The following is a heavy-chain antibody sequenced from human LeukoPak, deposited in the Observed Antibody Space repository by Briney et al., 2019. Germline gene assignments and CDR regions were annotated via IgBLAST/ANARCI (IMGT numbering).Heavy chain of an antibody. CDR2: INGGGGSK. D-gene: IGHD4-17*01. CDR1: GFTSSSYA. V-gene: IGHV3-23*01. J-gene: IGHJ4*02. CDR3: ASYGDYDFDY. Sequence: GGSLRLSCAASGFTSSSYAMSWVRQAPGKGLDWVSSINGGGGSKYYADSVKGRFTISRDNSKNTLYLQMNSLRAEDTAVYYCASYGDYDFDYWGQRTLVTVSS.